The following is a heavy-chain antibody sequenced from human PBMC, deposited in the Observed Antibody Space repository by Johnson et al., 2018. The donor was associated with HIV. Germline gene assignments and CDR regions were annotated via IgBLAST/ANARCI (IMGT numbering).Heavy chain of an antibody. Sequence: VQLVESGGGVVRPGGSLRLSCAASGFTFDDYGMTWVRQTPGKGLEWVSVIYTGGSTYYPDSVKGRFTISRDNSKNTLYLQMNSLRAEDTAVYYCARSGGLLWFGESSSDAFDIWGQGTMVTVSS. D-gene: IGHD3-10*01. CDR2: IYTGGST. J-gene: IGHJ3*02. CDR3: ARSGGLLWFGESSSDAFDI. V-gene: IGHV3-66*01. CDR1: GFTFDDYG.